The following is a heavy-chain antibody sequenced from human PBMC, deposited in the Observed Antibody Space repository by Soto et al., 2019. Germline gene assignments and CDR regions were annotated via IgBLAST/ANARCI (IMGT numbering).Heavy chain of an antibody. J-gene: IGHJ4*02. CDR1: GFTFSSYG. Sequence: QVQLVESGGGVVQPGRSLRLSCAASGFTFSSYGMHWVRQAPGKGLEWVAVIWYDGSNKYYADSVKGRITISRDNSKNTLYLQMNSLRAEDTAVYYCARDQGWELLRWYFDYWGQGTLVTVSS. CDR3: ARDQGWELLRWYFDY. V-gene: IGHV3-33*01. CDR2: IWYDGSNK. D-gene: IGHD1-26*01.